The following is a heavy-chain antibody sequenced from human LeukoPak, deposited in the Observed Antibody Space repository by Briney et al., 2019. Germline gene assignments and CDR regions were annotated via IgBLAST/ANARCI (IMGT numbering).Heavy chain of an antibody. J-gene: IGHJ3*02. Sequence: SETLSLTCTVSGASISSYQWSWIRQPPGKGLEWIRFIFYTGSTNYNPSLKSRVTISVDTSKRQFSLKLSSVTAADTAVYYCARDLRRDGYNRGAFDIWGQGTVVTVSS. CDR3: ARDLRRDGYNRGAFDI. CDR2: IFYTGST. V-gene: IGHV4-59*01. CDR1: GASISSYQ. D-gene: IGHD5-24*01.